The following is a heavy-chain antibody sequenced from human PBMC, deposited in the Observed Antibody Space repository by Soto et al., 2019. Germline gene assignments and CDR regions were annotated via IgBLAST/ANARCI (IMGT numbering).Heavy chain of an antibody. CDR3: ASGIQLWLRRINNGYSG. Sequence: QVQLVQSGAEVKKPESSVKVSCKAPGGTFSTYAISWVRQAPGQGLEWMGGIIPMFGTANYAQRFQDRVTITADESTNTVYMELSSLRSEDTAVYFCASGIQLWLRRINNGYSGWDQGTLVTVSS. J-gene: IGHJ4*02. V-gene: IGHV1-69*12. D-gene: IGHD5-18*01. CDR1: GGTFSTYA. CDR2: IIPMFGTA.